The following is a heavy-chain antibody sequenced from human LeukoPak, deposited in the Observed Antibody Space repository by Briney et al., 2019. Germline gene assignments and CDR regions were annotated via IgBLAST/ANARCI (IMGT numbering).Heavy chain of an antibody. CDR2: IYYSGST. J-gene: IGHJ4*02. Sequence: SETLSLTCTVSGGSIGSRTYYWGWIRQPPGKGMEWIGNIYYSGSTYYNPSLKSQVTISVDTSKNQFSLRLSSVTAADTAVYYCAGYSYGPFWGQGTLVTVSS. V-gene: IGHV4-39*01. CDR3: AGYSYGPF. D-gene: IGHD5-18*01. CDR1: GGSIGSRTYY.